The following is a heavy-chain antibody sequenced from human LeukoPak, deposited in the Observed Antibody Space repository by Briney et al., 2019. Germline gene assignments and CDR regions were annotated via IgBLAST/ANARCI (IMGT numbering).Heavy chain of an antibody. Sequence: GGSLRLSCAASGFTFSNYAMSWVRRAPGKGLEWVSAISGSGENAYYADSVKGRSTISRDNSKNTLYLQMNSLRAEDTAVYYCAKEIWPTVTTPGWTYFDYWGQGALVTVSS. V-gene: IGHV3-23*01. J-gene: IGHJ4*02. CDR1: GFTFSNYA. CDR3: AKEIWPTVTTPGWTYFDY. D-gene: IGHD4-17*01. CDR2: ISGSGENA.